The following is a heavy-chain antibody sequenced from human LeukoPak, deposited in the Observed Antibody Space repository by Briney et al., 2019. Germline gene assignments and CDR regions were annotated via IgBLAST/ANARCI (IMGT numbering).Heavy chain of an antibody. V-gene: IGHV3-48*04. J-gene: IGHJ3*02. CDR1: GFSFRDYS. CDR2: INGNSDAK. Sequence: GGSLRLSCVASGFSFRDYSINWVRQAPGKGLEWLAYINGNSDAKWYADSVEGRFVISRDNAKNSLYLQMNSLRAEDTAVYYCARGRDQNDAFDIWGQGTMVTVSS. CDR3: ARGRDQNDAFDI.